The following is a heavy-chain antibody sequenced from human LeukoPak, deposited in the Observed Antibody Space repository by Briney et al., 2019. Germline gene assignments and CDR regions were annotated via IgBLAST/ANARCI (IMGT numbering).Heavy chain of an antibody. CDR1: GYTFTGYY. V-gene: IGHV1-2*02. D-gene: IGHD2-15*01. J-gene: IGHJ6*02. CDR3: ARAGYCSGVSSYRHLPLDV. CDR2: INPNSGGT. Sequence: GSVSVSCKASGYTFTGYYMHWGRQTPGEGVEWRGGINPNSGGTNYAQKFQGTVTMTRDTSISTAYKELSRLRSDDTAVYYCARAGYCSGVSSYRHLPLDVWGQGTTVTVSS.